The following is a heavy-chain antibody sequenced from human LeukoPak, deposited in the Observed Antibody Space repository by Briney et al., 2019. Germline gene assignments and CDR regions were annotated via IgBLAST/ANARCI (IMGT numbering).Heavy chain of an antibody. CDR3: AGSGIYLTY. D-gene: IGHD1-26*01. V-gene: IGHV3-66*02. CDR1: GLTVSGNY. J-gene: IGHJ4*02. CDR2: IHSGGSM. Sequence: GGSLRLSCAASGLTVSGNYMSWGRQAPGKGLEWVSVIHSGGSMYYADPVKGRFTISRDIYQNTVYLQLNSLRPEDTAVYYCAGSGIYLTYWGQGTLVTVSS.